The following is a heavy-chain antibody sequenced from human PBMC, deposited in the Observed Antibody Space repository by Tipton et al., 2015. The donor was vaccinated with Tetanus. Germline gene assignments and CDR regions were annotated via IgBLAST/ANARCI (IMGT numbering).Heavy chain of an antibody. V-gene: IGHV1-69*06. CDR3: ATSSYGQYYFDY. Sequence: QLVQSGAEVKKPGSSVKVSCKASGGTFSTYAISWVRQAPGQGLEWMGVIIPIFGTTSYAQKFQGRVTITADKSTSTAYMELSSLRSEDTAVYYGATSSYGQYYFDYWGQGTLVTVSS. J-gene: IGHJ4*02. CDR2: IIPIFGTT. CDR1: GGTFSTYA. D-gene: IGHD5-18*01.